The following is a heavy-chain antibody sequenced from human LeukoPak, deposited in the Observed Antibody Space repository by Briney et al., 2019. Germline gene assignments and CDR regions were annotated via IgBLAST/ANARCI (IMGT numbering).Heavy chain of an antibody. CDR3: ARGRSYGFDFDS. D-gene: IGHD5-18*01. J-gene: IGHJ4*02. CDR2: KYYSGST. CDR1: GVSINTCCYY. V-gene: IGHV4-61*01. Sequence: SETLSLTCAVSGVSINTCCYYWTWIRQPPGKGLEWIGYKYYSGSTRYNSSLRSRLTISLDTSKSLFSLRLTSVTAADTAVYYCARGRSYGFDFDSWGQGTLVIVSS.